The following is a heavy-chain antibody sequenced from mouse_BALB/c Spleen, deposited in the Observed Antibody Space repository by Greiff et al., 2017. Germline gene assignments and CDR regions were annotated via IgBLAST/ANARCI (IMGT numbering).Heavy chain of an antibody. CDR3: ARRHYDYDRGDYYAMDY. J-gene: IGHJ4*01. CDR2: ISNGGGST. CDR1: GFTFSSYT. V-gene: IGHV5-12-2*01. Sequence: EVHLVESGGGLVQPGGSLKLSCAASGFTFSSYTMSWVRQTPEKRLEWVAYISNGGGSTYYPDTVKGRFTISRDNAKNTLYLQMSSLKSEDTAMYYCARRHYDYDRGDYYAMDYWGQGTSVTVSS. D-gene: IGHD2-4*01.